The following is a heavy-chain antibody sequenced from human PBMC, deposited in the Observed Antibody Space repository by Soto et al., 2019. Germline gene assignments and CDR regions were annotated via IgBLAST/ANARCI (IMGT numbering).Heavy chain of an antibody. CDR1: GYTFTNYY. CDR3: ARGDNDY. J-gene: IGHJ4*02. CDR2: IHPDGGHT. V-gene: IGHV1-46*01. Sequence: ASVKVSCKASGYTFTNYYVQWVRQAPGQGLEWMGVIHPDGGHTTYSQKFQDRVTMTRDTFTSTIYMELSSLRSEDTAVYYCARGDNDYWGQGTLVTVYS.